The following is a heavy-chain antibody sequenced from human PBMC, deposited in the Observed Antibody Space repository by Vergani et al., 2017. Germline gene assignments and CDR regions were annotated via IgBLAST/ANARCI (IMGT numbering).Heavy chain of an antibody. V-gene: IGHV3-33*01. J-gene: IGHJ6*02. CDR3: ARDPYNIAVAGTRYYYGMDV. CDR2: IWYDGSNK. CDR1: GFTFSSYG. D-gene: IGHD6-19*01. Sequence: QVQLVESGGGVVQPGRSLRLSCAASGFTFSSYGMHWVRQAPGKGLEWVAVIWYDGSNKYYADSVKGRFTISRDNSKNTLYLQMNSLRAEDTAVYYCARDPYNIAVAGTRYYYGMDVWGQGTTVTVSS.